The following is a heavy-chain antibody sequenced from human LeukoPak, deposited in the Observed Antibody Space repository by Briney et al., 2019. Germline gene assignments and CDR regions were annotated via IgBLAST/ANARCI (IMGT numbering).Heavy chain of an antibody. CDR1: GSSIRSGGYY. D-gene: IGHD1/OR15-1a*01. J-gene: IGHJ4*02. CDR3: ARAYRTIDY. V-gene: IGHV4-31*03. Sequence: SETLSLTCTVSGSSIRSGGYYWSWIRQHPGKGLEWIGYIYYSGSTYYNPSLKSRVTISVDTSKNQVSRKLSTVTAADTAVYYCARAYRTIDYWGQGTLVTVSS. CDR2: IYYSGST.